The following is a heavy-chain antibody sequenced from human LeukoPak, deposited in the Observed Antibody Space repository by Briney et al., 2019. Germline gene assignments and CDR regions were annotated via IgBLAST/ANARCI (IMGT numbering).Heavy chain of an antibody. CDR2: IYPGDSDT. Sequence: GESLKISCKGSGYSFASYWIGWVRQMPGKGLEWMGIIYPGDSDTRYSPSFQGQVTISADKSISTAYLQWSSLKASDTAMYYCARQHYSSGWYPGYFDYWGQGTLVTVSS. J-gene: IGHJ4*02. D-gene: IGHD6-19*01. CDR3: ARQHYSSGWYPGYFDY. CDR1: GYSFASYW. V-gene: IGHV5-51*01.